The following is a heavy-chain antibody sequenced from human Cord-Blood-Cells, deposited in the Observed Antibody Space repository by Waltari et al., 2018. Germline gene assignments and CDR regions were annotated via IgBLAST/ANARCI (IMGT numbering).Heavy chain of an antibody. D-gene: IGHD6-6*01. CDR1: GYTFTSYG. CDR3: ARDRTAARSYYYYYYGMDV. V-gene: IGHV1-18*01. J-gene: IGHJ6*02. Sequence: QVQLVQSGAEVKKPGPSVKVSCKASGYTFTSYGISWVRQAPGQGLEWMGWIRAYNGNTNYAQKLQGRVTMTTDTSTSTAYMELRGLRSDDTAVYYCARDRTAARSYYYYYYGMDVWGQGTTVTVSS. CDR2: IRAYNGNT.